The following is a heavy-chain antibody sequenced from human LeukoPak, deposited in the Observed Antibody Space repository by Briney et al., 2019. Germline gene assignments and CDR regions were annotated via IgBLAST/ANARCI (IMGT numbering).Heavy chain of an antibody. CDR2: IYHSGST. J-gene: IGHJ3*02. CDR1: GGSISSNNW. V-gene: IGHV4-4*02. Sequence: PSGTLSLTCAVSGGSISSNNWWSWVRPPPGKGLEWIGEIYHSGSTNYNPSLKSRVTISVDKSKNQFSLKLSSVTAADTAVYYCAGLVVPAAPYPDAFDIWGQGTMVTVSS. D-gene: IGHD2-2*01. CDR3: AGLVVPAAPYPDAFDI.